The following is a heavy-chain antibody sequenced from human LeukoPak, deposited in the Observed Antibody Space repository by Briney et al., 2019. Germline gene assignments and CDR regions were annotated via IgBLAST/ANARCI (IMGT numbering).Heavy chain of an antibody. V-gene: IGHV3-30*03. J-gene: IGHJ6*04. CDR3: ARKMGTGYYGMDV. CDR2: ISYDGSNK. D-gene: IGHD1-1*01. CDR1: GFTFSSYG. Sequence: PGRSLRLSCAASGFTFSSYGMHWVRQAPGKGLEWVAVISYDGSNKSSADSVKGRFTVSRGNSKNTLYLEMNSLRAEDTAVYYCARKMGTGYYGMDVWGKGTTVTVSS.